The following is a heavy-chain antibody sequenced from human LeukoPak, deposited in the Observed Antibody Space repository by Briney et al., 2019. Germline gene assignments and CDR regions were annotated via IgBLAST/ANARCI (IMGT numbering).Heavy chain of an antibody. V-gene: IGHV3-30*02. J-gene: IGHJ4*02. CDR1: GFTFSSYG. D-gene: IGHD3-16*02. CDR3: ASNLYS. Sequence: GGSLRLSCAVSGFTFSSYGMHWVRQAPGKGLEWVAFIRYDGSNTYYADSVKGRFTISRDNSKNTLYLQMDTLRAEDTAVYYCASNLYSWGQGTLVTVSS. CDR2: IRYDGSNT.